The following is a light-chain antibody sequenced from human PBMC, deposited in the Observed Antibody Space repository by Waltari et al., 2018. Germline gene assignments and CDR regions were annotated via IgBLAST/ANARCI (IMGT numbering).Light chain of an antibody. CDR2: AAY. V-gene: IGKV1-6*01. CDR1: QGIRND. J-gene: IGKJ1*01. CDR3: LQDYIYPWT. Sequence: AIQMTQSPSSLSASVGDRVTITCRARQGIRNDLGWYQQKPGKAPKILISAAYTLQSGGPSRFSGSGSGTEFTLTISSLQPEDFATYYCLQDYIYPWTFGQGTKVEIQ.